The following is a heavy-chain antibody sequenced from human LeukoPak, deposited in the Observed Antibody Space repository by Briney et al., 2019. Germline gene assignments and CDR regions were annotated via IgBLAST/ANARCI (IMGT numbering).Heavy chain of an antibody. V-gene: IGHV4-61*02. Sequence: TLSLTCTDSVGSLSSGSYYWSSIRHPGRKGLEWIGRIYTSGSTNYNPSLKSRVTISVDTSKNQFSLKLSSVTAADTAVYYCARDRSGYFDPWGQGTLVTVSS. J-gene: IGHJ5*02. CDR3: ARDRSGYFDP. CDR1: VGSLSSGSYY. D-gene: IGHD3-3*01. CDR2: IYTSGST.